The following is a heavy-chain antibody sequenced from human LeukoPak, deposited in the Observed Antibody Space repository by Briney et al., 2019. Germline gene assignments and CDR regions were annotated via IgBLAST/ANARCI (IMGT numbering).Heavy chain of an antibody. V-gene: IGHV4-59*01. CDR3: ARGGTGGYYRYYYYYYGMDV. CDR2: IYYSGST. D-gene: IGHD3-3*01. Sequence: SSETLSLTCTVSGGSISSYYWSWIRQPPGKGLEWIGYIYYSGSTNYNPSLKSRVTISVDTSKNQFSLKLSSVTAADTAVYYCARGGTGGYYRYYYYYYGMDVWGQGTTVTVSS. CDR1: GGSISSYY. J-gene: IGHJ6*02.